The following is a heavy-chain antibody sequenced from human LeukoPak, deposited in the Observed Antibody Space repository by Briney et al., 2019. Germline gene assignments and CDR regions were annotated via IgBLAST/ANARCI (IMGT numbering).Heavy chain of an antibody. Sequence: NPSQTLSLTCTVSGGSISSGGYYWSWIRQHPGKGLEWIGYIYYSGSTNYNPSLKSRVTISVDTSKNQFSLKLSSVTAADTAVYYCARAPGYCSSTSCYAPRAFDYWGQGTLVTVSS. CDR2: IYYSGST. CDR3: ARAPGYCSSTSCYAPRAFDY. J-gene: IGHJ4*02. V-gene: IGHV4-61*08. D-gene: IGHD2-2*01. CDR1: GGSISSGGYY.